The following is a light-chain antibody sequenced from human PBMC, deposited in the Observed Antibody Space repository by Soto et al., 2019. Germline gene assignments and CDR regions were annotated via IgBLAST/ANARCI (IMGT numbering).Light chain of an antibody. V-gene: IGKV3-15*01. J-gene: IGKJ2*01. Sequence: EIVMTQSPATLSVSPGERATLSCRASQSLNNNLAWYQQNPGQAPRLLIYGASTRATGIPARFSGSGSGTEFTLTISSLQSEDFAVYYCQQYNKLPPYTFGQGTKLEIK. CDR2: GAS. CDR3: QQYNKLPPYT. CDR1: QSLNNN.